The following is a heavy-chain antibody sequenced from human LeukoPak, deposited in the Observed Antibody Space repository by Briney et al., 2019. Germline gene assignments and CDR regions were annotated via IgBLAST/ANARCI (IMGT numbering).Heavy chain of an antibody. J-gene: IGHJ4*02. V-gene: IGHV3-21*01. Sequence: GGSLRLSCAASGFTFSSHSMNWVRQAPGKGREWGSSISSSSGYRYYADSMKGRFTISRDNAKNSLYLQMNRLSAEDTAVYYCARALTRIYDYVWGSYDYWGQRTLVTVSS. CDR3: ARALTRIYDYVWGSYDY. CDR2: ISSSSGYR. D-gene: IGHD3-16*01. CDR1: GFTFSSHS.